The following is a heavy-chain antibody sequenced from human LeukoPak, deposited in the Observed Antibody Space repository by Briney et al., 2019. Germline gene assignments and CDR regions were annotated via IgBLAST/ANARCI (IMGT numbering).Heavy chain of an antibody. Sequence: GSSVKVSCKASGGTFSSYAISWVRQAPGQGLEWMGGIIPIFGTANYAQKFQGRVTITTDESTSTAYMELSSLRSEDTAVYYCARAGFVVVPGTHTGGWYFDLWGRGTLVTVSS. CDR2: IIPIFGTA. CDR3: ARAGFVVVPGTHTGGWYFDL. V-gene: IGHV1-69*05. D-gene: IGHD2-2*01. J-gene: IGHJ2*01. CDR1: GGTFSSYA.